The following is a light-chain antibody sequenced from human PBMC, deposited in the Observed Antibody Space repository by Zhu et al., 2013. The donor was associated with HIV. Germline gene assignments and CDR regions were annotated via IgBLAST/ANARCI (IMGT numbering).Light chain of an antibody. Sequence: QSVLTQPPSVSGAPGQRVTISCTGSSSNIGAGHDVHWYQQLPGTAPKLLIYGNSNRPSGVPDRFSGSKSGTSASLAITGLQAEDEADYYCQSYDSTLSGVVFGGGTKLTVL. CDR1: SSNIGAGHD. V-gene: IGLV1-40*01. CDR3: QSYDSTLSGVV. CDR2: GNS. J-gene: IGLJ2*01.